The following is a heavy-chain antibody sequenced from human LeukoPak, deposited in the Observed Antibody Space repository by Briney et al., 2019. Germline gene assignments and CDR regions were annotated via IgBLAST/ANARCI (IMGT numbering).Heavy chain of an antibody. CDR3: ARRRAYYGSGSRYYYMDV. CDR2: IHYSGST. V-gene: IGHV4-39*01. Sequence: PSETLFLTCAVSGGSISSSAYHWGWIRQPPGKGLEWIGSIHYSGSTYHNASLKSRVTISVDTSKNKFSLNLSSVTAADTAVYYCARRRAYYGSGSRYYYMDVWGKGTTVTISS. J-gene: IGHJ6*03. D-gene: IGHD3-10*01. CDR1: GGSISSSAYH.